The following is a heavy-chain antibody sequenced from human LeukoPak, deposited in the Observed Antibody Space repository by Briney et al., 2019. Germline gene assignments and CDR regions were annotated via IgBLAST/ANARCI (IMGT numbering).Heavy chain of an antibody. CDR2: ISGGSDST. V-gene: IGHV3-23*01. J-gene: IGHJ5*02. CDR3: ATKRGEGTQLNYMWFDP. Sequence: GSLRLSCAASEFTFSSYAMTWVRQAPGKGLEWVSSISGGSDSTYYADSVKGRCTISRDNSKSMLYLQMNSLRAEDTAIYYCATKRGEGTQLNYMWFDPWGQGTLVTVSS. CDR1: EFTFSSYA. D-gene: IGHD3-16*01.